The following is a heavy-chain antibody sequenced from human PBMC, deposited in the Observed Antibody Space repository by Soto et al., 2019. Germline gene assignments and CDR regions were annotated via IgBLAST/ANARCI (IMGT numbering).Heavy chain of an antibody. CDR2: ISAYNGNT. V-gene: IGHV1-18*04. CDR3: ARVPQGYCTNGVCYRWFDP. J-gene: IGHJ5*02. D-gene: IGHD2-8*01. CDR1: GYTFSSYG. Sequence: GASVKVSSKASGYTFSSYGIRWLRQAPGKGLEWMGWISAYNGNTNYAQKLQGRVTMTTDTSTSTAYMELRSLRSDDTAVYYCARVPQGYCTNGVCYRWFDPWGQGTLVTVSS.